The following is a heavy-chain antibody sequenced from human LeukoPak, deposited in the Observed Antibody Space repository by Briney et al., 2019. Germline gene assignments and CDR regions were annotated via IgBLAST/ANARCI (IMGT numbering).Heavy chain of an antibody. J-gene: IGHJ4*02. V-gene: IGHV3-21*01. CDR1: GFTFSSYS. CDR3: ARDPLMAARPISDGY. CDR2: ISSSSSYI. Sequence: SGGSLRLSCAASGFTFSSYSMNWVRQAPGKGLEWVSSISSSSSYIYYADSVKGRFTISRDNAKNSLYLQMNSLRAEDTAVYYGARDPLMAARPISDGYWGQGTLVTVSS. D-gene: IGHD6-6*01.